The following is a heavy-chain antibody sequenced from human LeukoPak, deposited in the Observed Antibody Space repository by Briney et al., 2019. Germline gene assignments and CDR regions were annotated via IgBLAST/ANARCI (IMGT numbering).Heavy chain of an antibody. Sequence: PGGSLRLSCAASGFSLSSYAMSWVRQAPGKGLEWVSVMSGSGGTTYYADSVKGRFTISRDNSKNTLYPQMNSLRAEDTAVYYCAKRSLMIAALNSVAGPVDYWGQGTLVTVSS. CDR1: GFSLSSYA. D-gene: IGHD6-19*01. CDR3: AKRSLMIAALNSVAGPVDY. J-gene: IGHJ4*02. V-gene: IGHV3-23*01. CDR2: MSGSGGTT.